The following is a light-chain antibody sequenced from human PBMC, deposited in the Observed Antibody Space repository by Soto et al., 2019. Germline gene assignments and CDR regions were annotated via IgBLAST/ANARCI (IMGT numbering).Light chain of an antibody. CDR1: QSVSSY. CDR3: PQRSNWPPIT. V-gene: IGKV3-11*01. CDR2: DAS. J-gene: IGKJ5*01. Sequence: IVLTQSPAALYLSPGERATLSCRASQSVSSYLAWYQQKPGQAPRLLIYDASNRATGLPARFSGSGSGTDFTLTISSLEPEDVAAYYCPQRSNWPPITFGQGTRLEI.